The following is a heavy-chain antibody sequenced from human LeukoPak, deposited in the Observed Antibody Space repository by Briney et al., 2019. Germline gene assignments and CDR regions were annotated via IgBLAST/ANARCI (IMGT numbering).Heavy chain of an antibody. CDR2: ISSSGSTI. Sequence: GGSLRLSCAASGFTFSSYEMNWVRQAPGKGLEWVSYISSSGSTIYYADSVKGRFTISRDNAKNSLYLQMNSLRAEDTALYYCARVGARSEEPEYYFDYWGQGTLVTVSS. CDR1: GFTFSSYE. D-gene: IGHD1-14*01. J-gene: IGHJ4*02. CDR3: ARVGARSEEPEYYFDY. V-gene: IGHV3-48*03.